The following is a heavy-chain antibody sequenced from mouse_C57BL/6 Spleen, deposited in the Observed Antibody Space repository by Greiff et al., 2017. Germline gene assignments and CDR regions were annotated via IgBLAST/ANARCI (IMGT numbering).Heavy chain of an antibody. J-gene: IGHJ3*01. CDR1: GYTFTGYW. CDR2: IVPGSGST. D-gene: IGHD1-1*01. Sequence: VQLQQSGAELMKPGASVKLSCKATGYTFTGYWIEWVKQRPGHGLEWIGEIVPGSGSTNYTEKFKGKAPFTADTSSNTAYMQLSSLTTEDSAIYYCARYVYYGSSWFAYWGQGTLVTVSA. CDR3: ARYVYYGSSWFAY. V-gene: IGHV1-9*01.